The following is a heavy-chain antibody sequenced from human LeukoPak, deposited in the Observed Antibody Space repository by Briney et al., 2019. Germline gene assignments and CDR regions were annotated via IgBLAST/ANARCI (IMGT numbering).Heavy chain of an antibody. CDR1: GVSISSSNSY. CDR3: ARLAAAGHYFDY. D-gene: IGHD2-15*01. CDR2: IYYSGNT. V-gene: IGHV4-39*01. Sequence: PSETLSLTCTVTGVSISSSNSYWGWIRQPPGKGLGWIGSIYYSGNTYYNASLKSRVTISVDTSKNQFSLKLSSVTAADTAVYYCARLAAAGHYFDYWGQGTLVTVSS. J-gene: IGHJ4*02.